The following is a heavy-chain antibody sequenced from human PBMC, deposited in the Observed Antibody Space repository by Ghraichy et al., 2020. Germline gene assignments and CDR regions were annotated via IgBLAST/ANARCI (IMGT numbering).Heavy chain of an antibody. Sequence: SETLSLTCTVSGDSIGSGTYYWGWIRQPPGKGLEWIGSIYYTGNTFYKPSLKSRVTMSVDTSTNQFSLRLNSVTAADTAVYYCVRGRNMTRVRKTFDYWGQGTLVTVSS. D-gene: IGHD3-10*01. V-gene: IGHV4-39*07. CDR2: IYYTGNT. CDR1: GDSIGSGTYY. CDR3: VRGRNMTRVRKTFDY. J-gene: IGHJ4*02.